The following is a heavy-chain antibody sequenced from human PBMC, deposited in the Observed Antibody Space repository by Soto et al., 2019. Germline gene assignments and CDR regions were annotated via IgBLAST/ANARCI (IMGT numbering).Heavy chain of an antibody. CDR3: ARGDCSSTSCYVDYYYYMDV. J-gene: IGHJ6*03. V-gene: IGHV4-31*03. CDR2: IYYSGST. CDR1: GGSISSGGYY. Sequence: QVQLQESGPGLVKPSQTLSLTCTVSGGSISSGGYYWSWIRQHPGQGLEWIGYIYYSGSTYYNPSLKSRVTISVDTSKNQFSLKLSSVTAADTAVYYCARGDCSSTSCYVDYYYYMDVWGKGTTVTVSS. D-gene: IGHD2-2*01.